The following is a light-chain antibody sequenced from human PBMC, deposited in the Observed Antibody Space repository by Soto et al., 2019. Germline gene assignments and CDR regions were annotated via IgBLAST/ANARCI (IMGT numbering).Light chain of an antibody. CDR2: AAS. CDR1: QSISTY. Sequence: DIQLSQSPSSLSASVGDRVTITCRASQSISTYLNWYQQKPGTAPKLLIYAASSLQSGVPSRFSGSGSVKDFKLTISSLQPEDFATYYCQQSYSTPPYTFGQGTKLEIK. J-gene: IGKJ2*01. V-gene: IGKV1-39*01. CDR3: QQSYSTPPYT.